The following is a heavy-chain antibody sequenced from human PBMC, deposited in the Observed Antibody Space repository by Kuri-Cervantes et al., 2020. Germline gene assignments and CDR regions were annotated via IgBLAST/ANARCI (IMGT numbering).Heavy chain of an antibody. Sequence: SLKISCAASGFTFSSYAMSWVRQAPGKGLEWVSGISWNSGSIGYADSVKGRFTISRDNAKNSLYLQMNSLRAEDTALYYCAKGRRELLLPAFDIWGQGTMVTVSS. J-gene: IGHJ3*02. CDR2: ISWNSGSI. CDR3: AKGRRELLLPAFDI. D-gene: IGHD1-7*01. V-gene: IGHV3-9*01. CDR1: GFTFSSYA.